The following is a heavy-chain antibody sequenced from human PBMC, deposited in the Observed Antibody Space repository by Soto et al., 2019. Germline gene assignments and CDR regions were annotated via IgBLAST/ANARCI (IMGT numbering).Heavy chain of an antibody. D-gene: IGHD2-21*02. Sequence: GGSRRLSCAASGFTFSRCAVSWVRQAPGKGLEWVSAVSGGGFSTYYADSVRGRFTISRDNSKNTVYLQMNSLRAEDTALYYCAKEASTTAYVDFWGQGILVTVSS. J-gene: IGHJ4*02. CDR3: AKEASTTAYVDF. CDR2: VSGGGFST. V-gene: IGHV3-23*01. CDR1: GFTFSRCA.